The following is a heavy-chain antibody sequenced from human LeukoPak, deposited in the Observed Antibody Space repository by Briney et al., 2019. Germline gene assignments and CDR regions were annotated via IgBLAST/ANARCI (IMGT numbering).Heavy chain of an antibody. CDR2: IYYSGST. D-gene: IGHD6-13*01. V-gene: IGHV4-59*01. CDR3: ARDPGSSSWYTYFDL. J-gene: IGHJ2*01. CDR1: GGSISSYY. Sequence: SETLSLTCTVSGGSISSYYWSWIRQPPGKGLEWIGYIYYSGSTNYNPSLKSRVTISVDTSKNQFSLKLSSVTAADTAVYYCARDPGSSSWYTYFDLWGRGTLVTVSS.